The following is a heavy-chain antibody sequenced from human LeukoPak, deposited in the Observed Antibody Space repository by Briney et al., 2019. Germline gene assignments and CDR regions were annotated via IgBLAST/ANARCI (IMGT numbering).Heavy chain of an antibody. Sequence: SETLSLTCTVSGGSISSYYWSWIRQPPGKGLEWIGYIYYSGSTNYNPSLKSRVTISVDTSKNQFSLKLSSVTAADTAVYYCSSGFGPYYFDYWGQGTLVTVSS. CDR2: IYYSGST. J-gene: IGHJ4*02. V-gene: IGHV4-59*08. D-gene: IGHD3-10*01. CDR1: GGSISSYY. CDR3: SSGFGPYYFDY.